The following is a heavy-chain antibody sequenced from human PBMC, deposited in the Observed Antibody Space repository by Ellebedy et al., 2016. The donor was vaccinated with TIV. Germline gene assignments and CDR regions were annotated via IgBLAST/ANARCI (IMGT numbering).Heavy chain of an antibody. CDR1: GFTFSSFA. CDR2: IRSKAYGGTT. D-gene: IGHD5-24*01. Sequence: GESLKISXAASGFTFSSFAMHWVRQAPGKGLEWVGFIRSKAYGGTTEYAASVKGRFTISRDDSKSIAYLQMNSLKTEDTAVYYCTIQMATTNWGQGTLVTVSS. J-gene: IGHJ4*02. V-gene: IGHV3-49*04. CDR3: TIQMATTN.